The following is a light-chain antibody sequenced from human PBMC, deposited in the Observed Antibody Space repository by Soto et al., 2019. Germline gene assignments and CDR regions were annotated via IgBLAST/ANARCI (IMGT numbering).Light chain of an antibody. CDR2: LNSDGSH. J-gene: IGLJ2*01. CDR3: QTCGTGSVV. CDR1: SGHSSYA. V-gene: IGLV4-69*01. Sequence: QSVLTQSPSASASLGASVKLTCTLSSGHSSYAIAWHQQQPEKGPRYLMKLNSDGSHSKGDGIPDRFSGSSSGAERYLTISSLQSEDEADYYFQTCGTGSVVFGGGTKLTVL.